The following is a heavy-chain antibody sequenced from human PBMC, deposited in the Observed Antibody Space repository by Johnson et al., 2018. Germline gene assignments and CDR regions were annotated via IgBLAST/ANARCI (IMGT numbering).Heavy chain of an antibody. Sequence: QVQLVESGAEVKKXGSSXKVXCKASGGTFSSSVISWVRQAPGQGLEWMGGIIPLFGTASYAQKFQGRVTITADESTSTAYMELSSLRSEDTAGYYCARGSDDSSGTDAFDIWGQGTLVTVSS. CDR2: IIPLFGTA. CDR3: ARGSDDSSGTDAFDI. CDR1: GGTFSSSV. D-gene: IGHD3-22*01. J-gene: IGHJ3*02. V-gene: IGHV1-69*01.